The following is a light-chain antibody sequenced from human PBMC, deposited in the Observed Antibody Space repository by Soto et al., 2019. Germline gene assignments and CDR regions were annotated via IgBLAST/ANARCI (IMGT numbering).Light chain of an antibody. CDR1: QSVSSN. Sequence: EIVMTQSPATLSVSPGERVTLSCRASQSVSSNLAWYQQKPGQAPRLLIYGASTRVTDIPARFSGSGSGTDFTLTIIRLQSEDFSLSYCQHYNNCPPSTFGQ. V-gene: IGKV3-15*01. J-gene: IGKJ1*01. CDR3: QHYNNCPPST. CDR2: GAS.